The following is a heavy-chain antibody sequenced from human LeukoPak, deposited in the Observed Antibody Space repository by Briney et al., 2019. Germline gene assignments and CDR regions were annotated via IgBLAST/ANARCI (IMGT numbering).Heavy chain of an antibody. CDR1: GDSITTTSHY. CDR3: ARRTSSWYFDY. V-gene: IGHV4-39*01. D-gene: IGHD2-2*01. Sequence: SETLSLTCTVSGDSITTTSHYWGWIRQPPGKGLEWIGSFSYSGSTYDNPSLKSRVTISVDTSKNQFSLNLSSVTAADTAVYYCARRTSSWYFDYWGQGALVTVCS. CDR2: FSYSGST. J-gene: IGHJ4*02.